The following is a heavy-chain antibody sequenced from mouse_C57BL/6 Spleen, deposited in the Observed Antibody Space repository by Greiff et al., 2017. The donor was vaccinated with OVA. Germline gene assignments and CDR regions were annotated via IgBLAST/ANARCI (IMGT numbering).Heavy chain of an antibody. Sequence: QVQLQQPGAELVKPGASVKLSCKASGYTFTSYWMQWVKQRPGQGLEWIGEIDPSDSYTNYNQKFKGKATLTVDTSSSTAYMQLSSLTSEDSAVYYCARRLPGTDFDYWGQGTTLTVSS. J-gene: IGHJ2*01. V-gene: IGHV1-50*01. CDR2: IDPSDSYT. D-gene: IGHD4-1*01. CDR1: GYTFTSYW. CDR3: ARRLPGTDFDY.